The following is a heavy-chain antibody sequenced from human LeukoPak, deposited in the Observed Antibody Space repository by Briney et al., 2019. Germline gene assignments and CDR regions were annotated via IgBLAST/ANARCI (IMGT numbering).Heavy chain of an antibody. Sequence: PGESLKISCKGSGYSFTSYWIGWVRQMPGKGLEWMGIVYPGDSDTIYSPSFQGQVTISADKSISTAYLQWSSLKASDTAMYYCARRGSGSYQYHDAFDIWGQGTMVIVSP. V-gene: IGHV5-51*01. D-gene: IGHD1-26*01. J-gene: IGHJ3*02. CDR1: GYSFTSYW. CDR2: VYPGDSDT. CDR3: ARRGSGSYQYHDAFDI.